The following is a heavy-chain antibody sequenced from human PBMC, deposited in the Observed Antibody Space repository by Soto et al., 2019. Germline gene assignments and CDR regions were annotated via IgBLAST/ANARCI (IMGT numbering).Heavy chain of an antibody. CDR3: ARWASGSYPILMDG. CDR1: GDSLRSSTYY. Sequence: QLQLQESGPGLVKPSETLSLTCTVSGDSLRSSTYYWGWIRQPPGKGLDWIGSIYYSGNTYYNPSLRSRVAISIDTSNNHFYLNLTSVTAADTAVYYCARWASGSYPILMDGRGIGTTVTVSS. CDR2: IYYSGNT. J-gene: IGHJ6*03. V-gene: IGHV4-39*02. D-gene: IGHD3-10*01.